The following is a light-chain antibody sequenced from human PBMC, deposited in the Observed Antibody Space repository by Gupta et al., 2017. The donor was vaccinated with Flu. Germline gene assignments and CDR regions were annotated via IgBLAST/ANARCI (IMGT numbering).Light chain of an antibody. CDR3: QSYDSSLSGSYV. Sequence: TISCNGSSSNIGAGYDVHWYQQLPGTAPKLLIYGNSNRPSGVPDRFSGSKSGTSASLAITGLQAEDEADYYCQSYDSSLSGSYVFGTGTKVTVL. CDR1: SSNIGAGYD. V-gene: IGLV1-40*01. J-gene: IGLJ1*01. CDR2: GNS.